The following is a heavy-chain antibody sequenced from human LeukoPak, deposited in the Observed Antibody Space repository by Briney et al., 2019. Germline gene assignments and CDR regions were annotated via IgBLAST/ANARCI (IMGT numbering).Heavy chain of an antibody. CDR3: AREGVCSNGPFDY. J-gene: IGHJ4*02. D-gene: IGHD2-8*01. CDR1: GFTFSSYA. V-gene: IGHV3-30-3*01. Sequence: PGGSLRLSCAASGFTFSSYAMHWVRQAPGKGLEWVAVISHDGNNKYNADSVKGRFTISRDNSKNTLYLQTNSLRAEDTAVYYCAREGVCSNGPFDYWGQGTRVTVSS. CDR2: ISHDGNNK.